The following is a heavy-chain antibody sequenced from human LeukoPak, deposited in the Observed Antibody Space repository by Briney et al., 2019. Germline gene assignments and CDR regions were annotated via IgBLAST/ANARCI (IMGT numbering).Heavy chain of an antibody. CDR1: GYSISSGHY. V-gene: IGHV4-38-2*02. D-gene: IGHD5-12*01. Sequence: SETLSLTCTVSGYSISSGHYWGWIRQPPGKGLEWIGSIYRSGTTYYNPSLKGRVTISVDTSKNKNQISLSLSSVTAADTAVYYCARIYTGYPGVYWGQGTLVTVSS. J-gene: IGHJ4*02. CDR3: ARIYTGYPGVY. CDR2: IYRSGTT.